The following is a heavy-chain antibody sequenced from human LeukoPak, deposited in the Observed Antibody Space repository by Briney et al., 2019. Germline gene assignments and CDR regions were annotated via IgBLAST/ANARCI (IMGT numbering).Heavy chain of an antibody. D-gene: IGHD2-21*02. CDR3: GRSDYYCGGDCYTYYYYGMDV. J-gene: IGHJ6*02. Sequence: SVKVSCKASGGTFGSYAISWVRQAPGQGLEWIGAIIPIFGTANYAQKFQGRVTITADESTSTAYMELSSLRSEDTAVYYCGRSDYYCGGDCYTYYYYGMDVWGQGTTVTVSS. CDR2: IIPIFGTA. V-gene: IGHV1-69*01. CDR1: GGTFGSYA.